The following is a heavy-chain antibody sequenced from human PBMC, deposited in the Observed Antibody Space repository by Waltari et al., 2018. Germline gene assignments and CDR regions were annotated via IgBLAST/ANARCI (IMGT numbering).Heavy chain of an antibody. CDR1: GYSISSGYY. V-gene: IGHV4-38-2*01. D-gene: IGHD6-13*01. CDR3: ARHDDVGAAENYYGMDV. Sequence: QVQLQESGPGLVKPSETLSLTCAVSGYSISSGYYWGWIRQPPGTGLEWIGSIYHSGSTYYNPSLKSRVTISVDTSKNQFPMKLSSVTAADTAVYYCARHDDVGAAENYYGMDVWGQGTTVTVSS. CDR2: IYHSGST. J-gene: IGHJ6*02.